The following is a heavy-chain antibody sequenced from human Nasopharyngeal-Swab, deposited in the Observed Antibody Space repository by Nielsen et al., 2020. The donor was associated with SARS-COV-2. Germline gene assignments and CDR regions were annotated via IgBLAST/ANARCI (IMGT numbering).Heavy chain of an antibody. CDR1: GFTFSDYY. CDR2: ISGSGGTI. Sequence: GESLKISCAASGFTFSDYYMSWIRQAPGKGLEYISYISGSGGTIYYVDSMKGRFTISRDNAKNSLYLQMNSLRAEDTAVYYCARDRANWDFDYWGQGTLVTVSS. V-gene: IGHV3-11*04. D-gene: IGHD7-27*01. J-gene: IGHJ4*02. CDR3: ARDRANWDFDY.